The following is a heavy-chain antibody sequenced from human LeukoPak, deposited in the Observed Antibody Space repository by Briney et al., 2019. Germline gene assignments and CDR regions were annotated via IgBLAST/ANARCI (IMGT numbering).Heavy chain of an antibody. D-gene: IGHD1-26*01. CDR2: ISGSGGST. J-gene: IGHJ4*02. V-gene: IGHV3-23*01. CDR1: GFTFSSYA. Sequence: PGGSLRLSCAASGFTFSSYAMSWVRQAPGKGLEWVSAISGSGGSTYYADSVKGRFTISRDNSKNTLYLQMNSLRAEDTAVYYCAKRMLGSSIVGAVDYWGQGTLVTVSS. CDR3: AKRMLGSSIVGAVDY.